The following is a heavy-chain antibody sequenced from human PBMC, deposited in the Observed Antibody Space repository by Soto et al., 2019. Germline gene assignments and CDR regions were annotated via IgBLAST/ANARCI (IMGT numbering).Heavy chain of an antibody. J-gene: IGHJ6*02. D-gene: IGHD6-13*01. CDR2: ISAGGTSP. Sequence: EVQLLESGGGLVQPGGSLRLSCAASGFTFSNYAMSWVRQAPGKGLEWVSGISAGGTSPYYADSVKGRFTVTRDNSKHTLHLEMNSLRTEDTAVYYCASCPGSSSWPRYYSGMDVWGQGTTVTCSS. V-gene: IGHV3-23*01. CDR3: ASCPGSSSWPRYYSGMDV. CDR1: GFTFSNYA.